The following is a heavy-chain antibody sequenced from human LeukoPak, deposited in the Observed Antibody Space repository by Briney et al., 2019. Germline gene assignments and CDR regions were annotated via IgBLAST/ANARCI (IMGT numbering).Heavy chain of an antibody. CDR1: GGSISGGGYS. D-gene: IGHD3-22*01. J-gene: IGHJ4*02. V-gene: IGHV4-30-2*01. CDR3: AAIFHDSSGPALDY. CDR2: IYHSGST. Sequence: PSQTLSLTCAVSGGSISGGGYSWSWIRQPPGKGLEWIGYIYHSGSTYYNPSLKSRVTISVDRSKNQFSLKLSSVTAADTAVYYCAAIFHDSSGPALDYWGQGTLVTVSS.